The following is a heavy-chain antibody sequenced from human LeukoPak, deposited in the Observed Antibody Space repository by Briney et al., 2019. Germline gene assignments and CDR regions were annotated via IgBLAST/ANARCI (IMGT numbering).Heavy chain of an antibody. CDR1: GFTFSSYE. CDR3: ARARKSGGITMLRGVKDRGWFDP. CDR2: ISSSGSTI. D-gene: IGHD3-10*01. Sequence: GGSLRLSCAASGFTFSSYEMTWVRQAPGKGLEWVSYISSSGSTIYYADSVKGRFTISRDNAKNTLYLQMNSLRAEDPAVFYCARARKSGGITMLRGVKDRGWFDPWGQGTLVTVSS. J-gene: IGHJ5*02. V-gene: IGHV3-48*03.